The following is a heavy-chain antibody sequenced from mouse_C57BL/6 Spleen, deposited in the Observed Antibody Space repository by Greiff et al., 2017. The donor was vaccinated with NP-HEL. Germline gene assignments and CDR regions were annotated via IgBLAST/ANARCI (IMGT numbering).Heavy chain of an antibody. V-gene: IGHV1-55*01. CDR3: ARWDTTVDY. Sequence: VQLQQSGAELVKPGASVKMSCKASGYTFTSYWITWVKQRHGQGLERTGDIYPGSGSTNYNEKFKSKATLTVDTSSSTAYMQISSLTSEDSAVYYCARWDTTVDYWGQGTTLTVSS. J-gene: IGHJ2*01. CDR1: GYTFTSYW. D-gene: IGHD1-1*01. CDR2: IYPGSGST.